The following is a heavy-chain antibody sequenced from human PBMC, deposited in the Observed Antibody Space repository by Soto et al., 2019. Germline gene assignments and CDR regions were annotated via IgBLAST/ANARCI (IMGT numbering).Heavy chain of an antibody. CDR1: EFIFSNAW. J-gene: IGHJ4*02. CDR2: IRSKSDGGTT. D-gene: IGHD6-13*01. V-gene: IGHV3-15*07. Sequence: VQLVESGGGLVKPGGSLRLSCAASEFIFSNAWMNWVRQAPGKGLEWVGRIRSKSDGGTTDDAAPVEGRFIISRDDSKKMLYLQMNSLKIEDTAVYYCTTGWSSRDYWGQGTPVTVSA. CDR3: TTGWSSRDY.